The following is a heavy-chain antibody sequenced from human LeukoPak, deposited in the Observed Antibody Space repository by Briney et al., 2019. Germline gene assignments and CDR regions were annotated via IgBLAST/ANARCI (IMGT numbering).Heavy chain of an antibody. CDR3: AKGAYDYIEMGYFDY. V-gene: IGHV3-23*01. CDR1: GFSLTNFA. D-gene: IGHD5-12*01. CDR2: IIGSSGDT. Sequence: GGSLRLSCAASGFSLTNFAMSWVRQAPGKGLEWVSLIIGSSGDTFYAESVKGGFTISRDNSKNRLYLQMNSLRAEDTALYYCAKGAYDYIEMGYFDYWGQGTLVTVSS. J-gene: IGHJ4*02.